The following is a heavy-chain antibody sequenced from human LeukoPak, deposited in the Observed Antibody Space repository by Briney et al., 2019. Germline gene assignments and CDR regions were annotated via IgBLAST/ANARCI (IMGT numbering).Heavy chain of an antibody. CDR3: ARERQGWWLDS. J-gene: IGHJ5*01. CDR1: GGSISSYY. CDR2: IYSRGRT. Sequence: PSETLSLTCTVSGGSISSYYWSWIRQPAGKGLEWIGRIYSRGRTEYNPSLKSRVTMSVDTSKNQFYLKLSSVTAADTALYYCARERQGWWLDSWGQGTLVTVSS. V-gene: IGHV4-4*07. D-gene: IGHD5-24*01.